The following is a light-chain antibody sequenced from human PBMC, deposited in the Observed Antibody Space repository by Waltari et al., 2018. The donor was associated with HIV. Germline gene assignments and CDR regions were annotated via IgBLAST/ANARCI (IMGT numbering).Light chain of an antibody. CDR2: GAS. CDR1: QDISGF. V-gene: IGKV1-8*01. J-gene: IGKJ1*01. Sequence: AFRMTQSPSSFPASTGDRVTITCRASQDISGFFAWYQQKPGKAPNLLISGASTLQSGVPSRFNGSGSGTDFTLTISCLQSEDFATYYCQQYYNYPRTFGQGTRVEIK. CDR3: QQYYNYPRT.